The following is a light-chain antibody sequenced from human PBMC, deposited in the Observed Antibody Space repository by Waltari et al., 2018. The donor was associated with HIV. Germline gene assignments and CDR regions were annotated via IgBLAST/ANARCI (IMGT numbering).Light chain of an antibody. J-gene: IGKJ1*01. CDR3: QQDYSTPRT. Sequence: DIVMTQSPDSLAVSLGERATINCKSSQSVLYSSNNKNYLAWYQQKPGQPPKLLIYWASTRESGVPDRFSGSGSGTDFTLTISSLQAEDVAVYYCQQDYSTPRTFDQGTKVEIK. V-gene: IGKV4-1*01. CDR1: QSVLYSSNNKNY. CDR2: WAS.